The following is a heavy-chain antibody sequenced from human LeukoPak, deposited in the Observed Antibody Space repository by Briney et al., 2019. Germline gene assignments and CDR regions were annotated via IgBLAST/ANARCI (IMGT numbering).Heavy chain of an antibody. Sequence: GSLRLSCAASGFTFSSYSMSWVRQAPGKGLEWVAVISYDGSNKYYADSVKGRFTISRDNSKNMLYLQMNSLRAEDTAVYYCARSATASPLDYWGQGTLVTVSS. D-gene: IGHD5-18*01. CDR3: ARSATASPLDY. CDR2: ISYDGSNK. V-gene: IGHV3-30*03. CDR1: GFTFSSYS. J-gene: IGHJ4*02.